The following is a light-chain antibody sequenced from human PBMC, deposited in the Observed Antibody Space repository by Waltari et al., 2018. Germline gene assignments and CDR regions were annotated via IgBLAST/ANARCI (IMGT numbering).Light chain of an antibody. CDR1: QSVDTTR. J-gene: IGKJ1*01. Sequence: EIVLMQSPGTLSLSAGERATLSCRASQSVDTTRLGWYQQKPGQAPRLLIYDTSIRATGIPDRFSGSGSGTDFTLTISRLEPEDFAVYFCQQYHTPLSFGQGTKVEI. CDR3: QQYHTPLS. V-gene: IGKV3-20*01. CDR2: DTS.